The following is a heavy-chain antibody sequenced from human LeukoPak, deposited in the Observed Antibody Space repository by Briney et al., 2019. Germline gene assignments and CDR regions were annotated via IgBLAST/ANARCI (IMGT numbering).Heavy chain of an antibody. CDR3: ARDPDYYDSSGYY. CDR2: ISSSSSYI. V-gene: IGHV3-21*01. J-gene: IGHJ4*02. Sequence: GGSLRLSCAASGFTFSGYWMHWVRQAPGKGLVWVSSISSSSSYIYYADSVKGRFTISRDNAKNSLYLQMNSLRAEDTAVYYCARDPDYYDSSGYYSGQGTLVTVSS. CDR1: GFTFSGYW. D-gene: IGHD3-22*01.